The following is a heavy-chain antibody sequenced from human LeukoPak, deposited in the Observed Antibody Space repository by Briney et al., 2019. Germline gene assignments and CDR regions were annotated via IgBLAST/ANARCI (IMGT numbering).Heavy chain of an antibody. Sequence: LPGGSLRLSCAASGFTFSIYAMSWVRQAPGKGLEWVSAISGSGGSTYYADSVKGRFTISRDNSKNTLYLQMNSLRAEDTAVYYCAKDRRSLVVAQDYWGQGTLVTVSS. V-gene: IGHV3-23*01. CDR1: GFTFSIYA. J-gene: IGHJ4*02. D-gene: IGHD3-22*01. CDR3: AKDRRSLVVAQDY. CDR2: ISGSGGST.